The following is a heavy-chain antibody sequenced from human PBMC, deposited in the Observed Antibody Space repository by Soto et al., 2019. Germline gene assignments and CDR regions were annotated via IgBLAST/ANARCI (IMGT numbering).Heavy chain of an antibody. CDR3: ASSTSPFGYYFDY. V-gene: IGHV4-59*01. CDR1: GGSISSYY. J-gene: IGHJ4*02. CDR2: IYYSGST. D-gene: IGHD3-3*01. Sequence: SETLSLTCTVSGGSISSYYWSWIRQPPGKGLEWIGYIYYSGSTNYNPSLKSRVTISVDTSKNQFSLKLSSVTAADTAVYYCASSTSPFGYYFDYWGQGTLVTVSS.